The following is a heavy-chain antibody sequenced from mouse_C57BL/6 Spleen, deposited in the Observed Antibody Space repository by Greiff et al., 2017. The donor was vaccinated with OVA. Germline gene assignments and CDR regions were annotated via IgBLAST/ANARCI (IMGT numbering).Heavy chain of an antibody. Sequence: VQLKESGPGLVQPSQSLSITCTVSGFSLTSYGVHWVRQSPGKGLEWLGVIWSGGSTDYNAAFISRLSISKDNSKSQVFFKMNSLQADDTAIYYCARKREYDYDGAMDYWGQGTSVTVSS. D-gene: IGHD2-4*01. V-gene: IGHV2-2*01. CDR3: ARKREYDYDGAMDY. CDR1: GFSLTSYG. J-gene: IGHJ4*01. CDR2: IWSGGST.